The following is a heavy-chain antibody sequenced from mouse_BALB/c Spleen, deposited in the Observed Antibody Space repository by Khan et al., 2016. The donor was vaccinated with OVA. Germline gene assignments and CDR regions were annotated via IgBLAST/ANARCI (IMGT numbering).Heavy chain of an antibody. J-gene: IGHJ3*01. CDR2: IRNKANGYTT. V-gene: IGHV7-3*02. Sequence: EVELVESGGGLVQPGGSLRLSCATSGFTFTAYYMSWVRQPPGKALEWLGFIRNKANGYTTEYSASVKGRFTISRDNSQSILYLQMNTLRAEDSATDYCARAPYGNYGFAYWGQGTLVTVSA. CDR1: GFTFTAYY. CDR3: ARAPYGNYGFAY. D-gene: IGHD2-1*01.